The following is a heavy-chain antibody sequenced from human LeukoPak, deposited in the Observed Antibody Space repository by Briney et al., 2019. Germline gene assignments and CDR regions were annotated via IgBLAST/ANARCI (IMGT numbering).Heavy chain of an antibody. J-gene: IGHJ3*02. Sequence: QPSETLSLTCTASGGSISSYYWSWIRQPPGKGLEWIGYIYTSGSTNYNPSPKSRVTISVDTSKNQFSLKLSSVTAADTAVYYCARQIRGAAFDIWGQGTMVTVSS. D-gene: IGHD3-10*01. V-gene: IGHV4-4*09. CDR2: IYTSGST. CDR1: GGSISSYY. CDR3: ARQIRGAAFDI.